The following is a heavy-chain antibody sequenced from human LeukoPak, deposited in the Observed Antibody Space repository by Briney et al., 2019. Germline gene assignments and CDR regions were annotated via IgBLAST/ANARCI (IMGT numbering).Heavy chain of an antibody. Sequence: GGSPRLSCAASGFTFSSYAMSWVRQAPGKGLEWVSAISGSGGSTYYADSVKGRFTISRDNAKNSLYLQMNSLRAEDTAAYYCARALAPPGPRYDAYWYFDLWGRGTLVTVSS. CDR3: ARALAPPGPRYDAYWYFDL. CDR2: ISGSGGST. J-gene: IGHJ2*01. CDR1: GFTFSSYA. D-gene: IGHD3-3*01. V-gene: IGHV3-23*01.